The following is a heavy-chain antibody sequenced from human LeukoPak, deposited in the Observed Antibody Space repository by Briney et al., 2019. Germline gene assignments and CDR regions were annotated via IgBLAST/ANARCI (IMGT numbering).Heavy chain of an antibody. CDR3: ARSHVYYDSSGYWGYYMDV. Sequence: PSETLSLTCTVSGGSISSYYWSWIRQPAGKGLEWIGRIYTSGSTNYNPSLKSRVTISVDTSKNQFSLKLSSVTAADTAVYYCARSHVYYDSSGYWGYYMDVWGKGTTVTVSS. V-gene: IGHV4-4*07. J-gene: IGHJ6*03. CDR1: GGSISSYY. D-gene: IGHD3-22*01. CDR2: IYTSGST.